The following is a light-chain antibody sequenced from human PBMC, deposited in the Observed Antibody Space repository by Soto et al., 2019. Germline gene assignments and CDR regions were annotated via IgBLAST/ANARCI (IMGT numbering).Light chain of an antibody. CDR1: SSDVGGYNY. Sequence: QSVLTRPASGSGSPGQSSTISCTGTSSDVGGYNYVSWYQHHPGKAPKLLIYDVSNRPSGVSNRFSGSKSDNTASLTISGLQPVDEADYYCSSYTTSNTRQIVFGTGTKVTVL. CDR3: SSYTTSNTRQIV. J-gene: IGLJ1*01. CDR2: DVS. V-gene: IGLV2-14*03.